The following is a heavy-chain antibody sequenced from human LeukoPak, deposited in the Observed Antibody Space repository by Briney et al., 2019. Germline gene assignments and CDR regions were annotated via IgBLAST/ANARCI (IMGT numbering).Heavy chain of an antibody. CDR1: GGTFSSYA. D-gene: IGHD2-2*02. CDR3: ATGPYCSSTSCYSRGHYWYFDL. CDR2: IIPILGIA. Sequence: GASVKVSCKASGGTFSSYAISWVRQAPRQGLEWMGRIIPILGIANYAQKFQGRVTMTEDTSTDTAYMELSSLRSEDTAVYYCATGPYCSSTSCYSRGHYWYFDLWGRGTLVTVSS. J-gene: IGHJ2*01. V-gene: IGHV1-69*04.